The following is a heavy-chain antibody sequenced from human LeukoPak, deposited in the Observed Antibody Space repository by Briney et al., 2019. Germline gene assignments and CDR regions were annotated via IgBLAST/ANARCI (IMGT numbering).Heavy chain of an antibody. J-gene: IGHJ4*02. Sequence: GGALRLSCAASGFTFSNYWMHWVRQAPGKGLVWVSRIKSDGGITTYADSVKGRFTISRDNAKNTLYLQMNSLRAEDTAVYYCARDPFYGDADLDSWGQGTLVTVSS. D-gene: IGHD4-17*01. CDR2: IKSDGGIT. V-gene: IGHV3-74*01. CDR3: ARDPFYGDADLDS. CDR1: GFTFSNYW.